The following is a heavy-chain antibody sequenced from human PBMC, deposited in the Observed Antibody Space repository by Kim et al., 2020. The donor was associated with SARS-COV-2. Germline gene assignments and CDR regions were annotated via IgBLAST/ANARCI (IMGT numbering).Heavy chain of an antibody. CDR2: IIPIFGTA. J-gene: IGHJ4*02. V-gene: IGHV1-69*06. CDR1: GGTFSSYA. CDR3: ARATHPYRYGLIPFDY. D-gene: IGHD3-9*01. Sequence: SVKVSCKASGGTFSSYAISWVRQAPGQGLEWMGGIIPIFGTANYAQKFQGRVTITADKSTSTAYMELSSLRSEDTAVYYCARATHPYRYGLIPFDYWGQGTLVTVSS.